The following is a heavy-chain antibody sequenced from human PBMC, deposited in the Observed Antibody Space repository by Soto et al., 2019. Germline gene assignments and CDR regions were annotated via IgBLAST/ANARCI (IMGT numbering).Heavy chain of an antibody. Sequence: EVQLLESGGGLVQPGGSLRLSCAASGFTSNNYAMSWVRQAPGKGLEWVSTISGSGDSTYYADSVKGRFSISRDNSRNTLYLQMNSLRAEDTAVYYCAKALRYFDWLLRPWNSTDVWGQGTTVTVSS. D-gene: IGHD3-9*01. CDR3: AKALRYFDWLLRPWNSTDV. V-gene: IGHV3-23*01. CDR1: GFTSNNYA. J-gene: IGHJ6*02. CDR2: ISGSGDST.